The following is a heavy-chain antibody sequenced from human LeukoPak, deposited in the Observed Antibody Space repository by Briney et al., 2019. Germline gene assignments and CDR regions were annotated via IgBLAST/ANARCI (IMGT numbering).Heavy chain of an antibody. D-gene: IGHD4-11*01. CDR3: ARGRYSNYRPFDY. V-gene: IGHV4-59*01. Sequence: NTSETLSLTCTVSGVSISSYYWSWIRQPPGKGLEWIGYIYYSGSTNYNPSLKSRVTISVDTSKNQFSLKLSSVTAADTAVYYCARGRYSNYRPFDYWGQGTLVTVSS. CDR1: GVSISSYY. J-gene: IGHJ4*02. CDR2: IYYSGST.